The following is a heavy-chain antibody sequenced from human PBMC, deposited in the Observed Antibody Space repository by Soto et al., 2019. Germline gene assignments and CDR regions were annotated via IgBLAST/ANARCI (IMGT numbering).Heavy chain of an antibody. D-gene: IGHD6-19*01. V-gene: IGHV3-21*01. Sequence: EVQLVESGGGLVKPGGSLRLSCAAFGFTFSSYSMNWVRQAPGKGLEWVSSISSSSSYIYYADSVKGRFTISRDNAKNSLYLQMNSLRAEDTAVYYCASWGSSGWLDYWGQGTLVTVSS. CDR2: ISSSSSYI. CDR1: GFTFSSYS. J-gene: IGHJ4*02. CDR3: ASWGSSGWLDY.